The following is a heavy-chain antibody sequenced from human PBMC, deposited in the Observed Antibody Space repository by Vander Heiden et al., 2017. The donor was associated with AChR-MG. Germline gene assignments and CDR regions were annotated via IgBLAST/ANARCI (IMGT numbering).Heavy chain of an antibody. J-gene: IGHJ3*02. V-gene: IGHV1-18*01. CDR2: ISAYNGNT. D-gene: IGHD6-13*01. Sequence: QVQLVQSGAEVKKPGASVKVSCKASGYTFTSYGISWVRQAPGQGLEWMGWISAYNGNTDYAQKLQGRVTMTTDTSTSTAYMELRSLRSDDTAVYYCAREVTGRLVIAAVPPDAFDIWGQGTMVTVSS. CDR1: GYTFTSYG. CDR3: AREVTGRLVIAAVPPDAFDI.